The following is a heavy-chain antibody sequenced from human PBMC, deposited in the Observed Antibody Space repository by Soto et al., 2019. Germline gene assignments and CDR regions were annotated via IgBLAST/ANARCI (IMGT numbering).Heavy chain of an antibody. J-gene: IGHJ4*02. CDR2: STNNGDRA. V-gene: IGHV3-23*01. Sequence: GGSLRLSCVASGFTFSDHAMTWVRQAPGKGLEWVSTSTNNGDRAFYADSVKGRFTVSGDRSNNTLYLQMNSLRVDDTAVYFCARPPLYSSGGYFDSWGQGTLVTVSS. CDR1: GFTFSDHA. D-gene: IGHD6-19*01. CDR3: ARPPLYSSGGYFDS.